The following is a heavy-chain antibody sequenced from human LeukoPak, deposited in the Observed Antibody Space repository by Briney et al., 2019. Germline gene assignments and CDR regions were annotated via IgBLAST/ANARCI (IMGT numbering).Heavy chain of an antibody. J-gene: IGHJ4*02. CDR3: ARVYYYGSGSYPYYFDY. D-gene: IGHD3-10*01. V-gene: IGHV4-31*03. Sequence: PSETLSLTCTVSGGSISSGGYYWSWIRQHPGKGLEWIGYIYYSGSTYYNPSLKSRVTISVDTSKNQFSLKLSSVTAADTAVYSCARVYYYGSGSYPYYFDYWGQGTLVTVSS. CDR1: GGSISSGGYY. CDR2: IYYSGST.